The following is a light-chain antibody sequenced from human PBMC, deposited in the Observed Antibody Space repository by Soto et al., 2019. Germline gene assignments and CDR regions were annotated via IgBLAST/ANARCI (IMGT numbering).Light chain of an antibody. V-gene: IGKV1-27*01. CDR2: AAS. CDR1: QGISDY. CDR3: QKYNSAPAWT. J-gene: IGKJ1*01. Sequence: DIQMTQSPSSLSASVGDRVTITCRASQGISDYLAWYQQKPGKVPKLLIFAASTSQSGVPSRFSGSGSGTEFTLTISSLQPEDVATYYCQKYNSAPAWTFGQGTKV.